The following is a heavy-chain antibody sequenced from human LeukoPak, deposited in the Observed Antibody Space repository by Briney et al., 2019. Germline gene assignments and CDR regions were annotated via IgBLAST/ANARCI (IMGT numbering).Heavy chain of an antibody. CDR2: SDYIGTT. CDR1: GGSISSYY. D-gene: IGHD3-10*01. Sequence: SETLSLTCTVSGGSISSYYWTWIRQPPGKGLEWIGYSDYIGTTNYIPSLKSRLTISVDTSKNQFSLRLSSVTAADTAVYYCARDAWFGAGRTFAYWGQGTLVTVSS. J-gene: IGHJ4*02. V-gene: IGHV4-59*12. CDR3: ARDAWFGAGRTFAY.